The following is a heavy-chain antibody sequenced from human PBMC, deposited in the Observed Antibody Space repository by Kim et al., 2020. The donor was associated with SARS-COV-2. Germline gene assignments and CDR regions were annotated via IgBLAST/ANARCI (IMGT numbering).Heavy chain of an antibody. Sequence: ARKLKGRVTMTTDASTSTAYMELRSLRSDDTAVYYCARVSQWLRAPDYWGQGTLVTVSS. D-gene: IGHD5-12*01. CDR3: ARVSQWLRAPDY. V-gene: IGHV1-18*01. J-gene: IGHJ4*02.